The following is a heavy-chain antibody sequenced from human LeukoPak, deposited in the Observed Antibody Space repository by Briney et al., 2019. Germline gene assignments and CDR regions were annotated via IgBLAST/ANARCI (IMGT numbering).Heavy chain of an antibody. CDR3: ARDFDY. CDR1: GFTFSSYA. Sequence: GGSLRLSCAASGFTFSSYAMHWVRQAPGKGLEWVVVISYDGSNKYYADSVKGRFTISRDNSKNTLYLQMNSLRAEDTAMYYCARDFDYWGQGTLVTVSS. J-gene: IGHJ4*02. V-gene: IGHV3-30-3*01. CDR2: ISYDGSNK.